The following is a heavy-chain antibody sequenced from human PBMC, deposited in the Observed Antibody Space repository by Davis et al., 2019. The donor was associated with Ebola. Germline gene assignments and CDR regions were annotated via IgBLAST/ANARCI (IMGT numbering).Heavy chain of an antibody. J-gene: IGHJ4*02. V-gene: IGHV3-49*04. CDR2: IRSKAYGGTT. Sequence: GGSLRLSCAASGFTFSGSAMHWVRQAPGKGLEWVGFIRSKAYGGTTEYAASVKGRFTISRDDSKSIAYLQMNSLKTEDTAVYYCTRGGAVVDDYWGQGTLVTVSS. D-gene: IGHD2-15*01. CDR3: TRGGAVVDDY. CDR1: GFTFSGSA.